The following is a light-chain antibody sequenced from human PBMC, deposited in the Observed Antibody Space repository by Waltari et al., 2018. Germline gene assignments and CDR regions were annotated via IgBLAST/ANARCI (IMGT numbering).Light chain of an antibody. CDR1: NSNIGKSS. CDR3: AAWDDSLRVSYV. CDR2: RNN. V-gene: IGLV1-47*01. Sequence: QSVLTQPPSASGTPGQTVTISCSGTNSNIGKSSVSWYQQLPGTAPKLLIYRNNQRRSGVPDRLSGSKSGSSASLAISGLRSEDEADYYCAAWDDSLRVSYVFGSGTKVTV. J-gene: IGLJ1*01.